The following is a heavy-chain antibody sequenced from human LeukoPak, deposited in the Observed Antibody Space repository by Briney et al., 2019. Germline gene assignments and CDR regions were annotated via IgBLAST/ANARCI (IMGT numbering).Heavy chain of an antibody. D-gene: IGHD3-16*01. V-gene: IGHV3-11*01. CDR3: ARRTFGRNDFDY. Sequence: GGSLRLSRAASGFIFSDYYMSWIRQAPWKGLEWVSYISPSGSTVNYADSVKGRFTISRDNAKNSLYLQMNSLRADDTAVYYCARRTFGRNDFDYWGQGTLVTVSS. J-gene: IGHJ4*02. CDR2: ISPSGSTV. CDR1: GFIFSDYY.